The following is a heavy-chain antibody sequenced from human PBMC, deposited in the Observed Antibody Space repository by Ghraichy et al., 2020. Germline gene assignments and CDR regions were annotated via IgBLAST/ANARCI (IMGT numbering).Heavy chain of an antibody. D-gene: IGHD1-26*01. Sequence: SETLSLTCTVSGGSISSYYWSWIRQPPGKGLEWIGYIYYSGSTNYNPSLKSRVTISVDTSKNQFSLKLSSVTAADTAVYYCARVGGSYYFDYWGQGTLVTVSS. CDR3: ARVGGSYYFDY. CDR2: IYYSGST. CDR1: GGSISSYY. J-gene: IGHJ4*02. V-gene: IGHV4-59*01.